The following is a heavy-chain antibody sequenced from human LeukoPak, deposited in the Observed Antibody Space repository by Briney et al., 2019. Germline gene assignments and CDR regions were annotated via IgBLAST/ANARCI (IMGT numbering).Heavy chain of an antibody. CDR2: ISSSSSYI. V-gene: IGHV3-21*01. CDR3: ANKGDADF. CDR1: GFTFSSYS. J-gene: IGHJ4*02. D-gene: IGHD3-16*01. Sequence: KTGGSLRLSCAASGFTFSSYSMNWVRQAPGKGLEWVSSISSSSSYIYYADSVKGRFTISRDNAKKSLYLQMTSLRAEDTALYFCANKGDADFWGQGTQVTVSS.